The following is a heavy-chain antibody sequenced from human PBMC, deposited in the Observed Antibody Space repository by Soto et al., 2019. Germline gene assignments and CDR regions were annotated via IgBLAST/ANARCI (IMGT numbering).Heavy chain of an antibody. CDR3: ARLNGYCVSTNCHGYYGMDV. V-gene: IGHV4-39*01. CDR2: IYSSENT. J-gene: IGHJ6*02. D-gene: IGHD2-2*03. Sequence: SQTLCLTCTGPHDCGDSENYSWGVIRQSPGKGLEWIGTIYSSENTYYNPSLLSRVTISVDTSKNEFSLRLSSVTAADTAVYYCARLNGYCVSTNCHGYYGMDVWGQGTTVT. CDR1: HDCGDSENYS.